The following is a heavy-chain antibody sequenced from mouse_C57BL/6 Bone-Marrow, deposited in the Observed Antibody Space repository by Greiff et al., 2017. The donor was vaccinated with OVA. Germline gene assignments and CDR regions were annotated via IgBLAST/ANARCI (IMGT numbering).Heavy chain of an antibody. V-gene: IGHV1-15*01. D-gene: IGHD2-4*01. J-gene: IGHJ3*01. CDR3: TLYDYDGPWFAY. CDR2: IDPETGGT. Sequence: QVQLQQSGAELVRPGASVTLSCKASGYTFTDYEMHWVKQTPVHGLEWIGAIDPETGGTAYNQKFKGKAILTAEKSSSTAYMELRSLTSEDSAVYYCTLYDYDGPWFAYWGQGTLVTVSA. CDR1: GYTFTDYE.